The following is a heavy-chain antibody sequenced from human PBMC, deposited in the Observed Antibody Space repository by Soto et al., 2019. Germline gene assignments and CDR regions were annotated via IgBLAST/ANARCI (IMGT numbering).Heavy chain of an antibody. CDR3: ARDGRDGYNWSFDY. J-gene: IGHJ4*02. V-gene: IGHV1-69*01. CDR2: IIPIFGTA. D-gene: IGHD5-12*01. Sequence: QVQLVQSGAEVKKPGSSVKVSCKASGGTFSSYAISWVRQAPGQGLEWMGGIIPIFGTANYAQKFQGRVTITADESTXXXYMXXXXXXXXXXXXXXXARDGRDGYNWSFDYWGQGXLVTVSS. CDR1: GGTFSSYA.